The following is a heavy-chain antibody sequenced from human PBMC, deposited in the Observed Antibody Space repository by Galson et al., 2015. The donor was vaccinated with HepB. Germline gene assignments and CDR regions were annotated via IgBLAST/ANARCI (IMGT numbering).Heavy chain of an antibody. CDR2: IYPGDSDT. CDR1: GYSFTSYW. V-gene: IGHV5-51*01. CDR3: ATNYGDYAEGYYYYYMDV. Sequence: QSGAEVKKPGESLKISCKGSGYSFTSYWIGWVRQMPGKGLEWMGIIYPGDSDTNYSPSFQGHVTISADKSISTAYLQWSSLKASDTAMYYCATNYGDYAEGYYYYYMDVWGKGTTVTVSS. D-gene: IGHD4-17*01. J-gene: IGHJ6*03.